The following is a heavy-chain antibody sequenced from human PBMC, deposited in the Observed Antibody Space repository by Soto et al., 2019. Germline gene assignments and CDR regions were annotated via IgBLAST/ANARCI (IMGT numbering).Heavy chain of an antibody. D-gene: IGHD3-10*01. CDR2: INPNSGGT. CDR3: ARALRGVFDYYYYGMDV. CDR1: ADTFTSYY. Sequence: ASVKVSCKAPADTFTSYYIHWVRQAPGQGLEWMGWINPNSGGTNYAQKFQGRVTMTRDTSISTAYMELSRLRSDDTAVYYCARALRGVFDYYYYGMDVWGQGTTVTVSS. J-gene: IGHJ6*02. V-gene: IGHV1-2*02.